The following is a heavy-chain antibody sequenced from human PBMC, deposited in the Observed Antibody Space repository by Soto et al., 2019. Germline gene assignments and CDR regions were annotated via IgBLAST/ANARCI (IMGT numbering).Heavy chain of an antibody. Sequence: GGPLRLSCAASGFTFSYYWMHWVRQAPGKGLVWVSRINGDGSRTSYADSVKVRFTISRDNSKNTLYLQMSSLRAEDTAVYYCARVHSSSYHYFDYRGQGTVVTVSS. CDR3: ARVHSSSYHYFDY. J-gene: IGHJ4*02. CDR1: GFTFSYYW. D-gene: IGHD6-13*01. CDR2: INGDGSRT. V-gene: IGHV3-74*01.